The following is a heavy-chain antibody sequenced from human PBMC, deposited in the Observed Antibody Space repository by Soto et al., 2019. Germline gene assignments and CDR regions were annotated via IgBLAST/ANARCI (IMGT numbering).Heavy chain of an antibody. CDR3: GRVVEGATRHTDFDS. Sequence: SETLSLTCAVSGVSIHNSHSFWGWIRQPPGKGLEFIGSIYYSGGANYNPSLKSRVTISLDTSKNQFSLTVNSVTAADTAIYYCGRVVEGATRHTDFDSWAREPWSPSPQ. J-gene: IGHJ5*01. D-gene: IGHD2-15*01. CDR2: IYYSGGA. V-gene: IGHV4-39*01. CDR1: GVSIHNSHSF.